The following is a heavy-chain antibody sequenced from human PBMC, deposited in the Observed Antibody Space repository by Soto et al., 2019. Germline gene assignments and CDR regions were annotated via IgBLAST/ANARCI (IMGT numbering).Heavy chain of an antibody. D-gene: IGHD1-26*01. CDR1: VFTFSSYD. Sequence: GGSLRLSCAASVFTFSSYDMHWVRQATGKGLEWVSAISGNGGSTYYADSVKGRFTISRDNSKNTLYLQMSSLRAEDTAVYYCVTSEYSGSYFVWFDPWGQGTLVTVS. J-gene: IGHJ5*02. V-gene: IGHV3-64D*08. CDR2: ISGNGGST. CDR3: VTSEYSGSYFVWFDP.